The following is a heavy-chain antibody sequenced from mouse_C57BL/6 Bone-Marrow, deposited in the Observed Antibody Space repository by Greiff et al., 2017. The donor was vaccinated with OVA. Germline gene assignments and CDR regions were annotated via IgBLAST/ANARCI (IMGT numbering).Heavy chain of an antibody. Sequence: QVQLQQSGAELARPGASVKLSCKASGYTFTSYGISWVKQRTGQGLEWIGEIYPRSGNTYYNEQFKGKATMNADNSSSTAYMELRSLTSEDSAVYFCAREGCGSSLAYWGQGTLVTVSA. J-gene: IGHJ3*01. CDR3: AREGCGSSLAY. D-gene: IGHD1-1*01. CDR1: GYTFTSYG. V-gene: IGHV1-81*01. CDR2: IYPRSGNT.